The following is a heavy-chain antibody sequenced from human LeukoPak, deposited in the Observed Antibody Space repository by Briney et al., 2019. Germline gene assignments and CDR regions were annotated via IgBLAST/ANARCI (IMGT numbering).Heavy chain of an antibody. Sequence: GGSLRLSCAASGFTVSSNYMSWVRQAPGKGLEWVSVIYSGGSTYYADSVKGRFTTSRDSSKNTLFLQMNSLRAEDTAVYYCAREVFGTYFDYWGQGTLVTVSS. CDR2: IYSGGST. J-gene: IGHJ4*02. V-gene: IGHV3-53*01. CDR3: AREVFGTYFDY. CDR1: GFTVSSNY. D-gene: IGHD3-3*01.